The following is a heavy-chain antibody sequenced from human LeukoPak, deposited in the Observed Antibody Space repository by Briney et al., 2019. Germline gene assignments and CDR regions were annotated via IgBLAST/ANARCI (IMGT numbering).Heavy chain of an antibody. Sequence: ASVKVSCEASGYTFTGYYMHWVRQAPGQGLEWMGWINPNSGGTNYAQKFQGRVTMTRDTSISTAYMELSRLRSDDTAVYYCARGKDYYYYGMDVWGQGTTVTVSS. V-gene: IGHV1-2*02. CDR3: ARGKDYYYYGMDV. CDR2: INPNSGGT. CDR1: GYTFTGYY. J-gene: IGHJ6*02.